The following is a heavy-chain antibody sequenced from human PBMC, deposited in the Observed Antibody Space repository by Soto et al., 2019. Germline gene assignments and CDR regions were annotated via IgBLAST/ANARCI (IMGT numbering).Heavy chain of an antibody. Sequence: GGCLRLSCAASGFTFGGSAMHWVRQASGKGLEWVGHIRSKTNSYATAYAESVKGGFTISRDDSMNTAYLQMNSLKTEDTAVYFCTRQTDAVQWLVVPTDYNFDYWGQGTLVTVSS. CDR3: TRQTDAVQWLVVPTDYNFDY. CDR1: GFTFGGSA. V-gene: IGHV3-73*01. CDR2: IRSKTNSYAT. J-gene: IGHJ4*02. D-gene: IGHD6-19*01.